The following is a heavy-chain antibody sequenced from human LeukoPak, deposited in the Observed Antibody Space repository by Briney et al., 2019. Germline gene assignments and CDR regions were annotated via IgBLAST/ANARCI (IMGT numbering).Heavy chain of an antibody. D-gene: IGHD6-19*01. J-gene: IGHJ6*02. CDR1: GFTFSSYA. CDR3: AKEKGSGWYYYYGMDV. CDR2: ISGSGGST. V-gene: IGHV3-23*01. Sequence: GGSLRLSCAASGFTFSSYAMSWVRQAAGKGLEWVSAISGSGGSTYYADSVKGRFTISRDNSKNTLYLQMNSLRAEDTAVYYCAKEKGSGWYYYYGMDVWGQGTTVTVSS.